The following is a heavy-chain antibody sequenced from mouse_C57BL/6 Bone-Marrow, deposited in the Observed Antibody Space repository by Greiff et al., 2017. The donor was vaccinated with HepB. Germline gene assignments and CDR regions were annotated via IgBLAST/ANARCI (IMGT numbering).Heavy chain of an antibody. CDR2: IYPRSGNT. CDR1: GYTFTSYG. V-gene: IGHV1-81*01. Sequence: QVQLQQSGAELARPGASVKLSCKASGYTFTSYGISWVKQRTGQGLEWIGEIYPRSGNTYYNEKFKGKATLTADKSSSTAYMELRSLTAEDSAVYFCAMGNSLYYFDYWGQGTTLTVSS. CDR3: AMGNSLYYFDY. J-gene: IGHJ2*01.